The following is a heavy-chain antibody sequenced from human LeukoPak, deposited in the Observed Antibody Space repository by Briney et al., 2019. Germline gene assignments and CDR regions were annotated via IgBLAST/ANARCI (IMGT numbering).Heavy chain of an antibody. J-gene: IGHJ5*02. CDR3: ARVYKYCSGTSCYRFDP. CDR2: IDHSGST. Sequence: SVTLSLTCAVSGGSITSSNWWSWVRQPPGKGLEWMGEIDHSGSTKYNPSLKSRATISVDKSKNQFSLKLTSVTAADTAVYYCARVYKYCSGTSCYRFDPWGQGTLVTVSS. V-gene: IGHV4-4*02. D-gene: IGHD2-2*01. CDR1: GGSITSSNW.